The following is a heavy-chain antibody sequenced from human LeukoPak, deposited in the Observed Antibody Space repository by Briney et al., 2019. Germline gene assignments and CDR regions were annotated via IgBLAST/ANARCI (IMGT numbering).Heavy chain of an antibody. CDR2: INAGNGNT. J-gene: IGHJ6*02. V-gene: IGHV1-3*01. CDR1: GYTFTSYA. CDR3: AGDRVQLPDYYYYGMDV. D-gene: IGHD5-18*01. Sequence: ASVKVSCKASGYTFTSYAMHWVRQAPGQRLEWMGWINAGNGNTKYSQKFQGRVTITRDTSASTAYMELSSLRSEDTAVYYCAGDRVQLPDYYYYGMDVWGQGTTVTVSS.